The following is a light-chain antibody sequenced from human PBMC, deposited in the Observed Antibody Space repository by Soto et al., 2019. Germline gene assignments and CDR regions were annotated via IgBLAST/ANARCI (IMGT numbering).Light chain of an antibody. CDR1: QSVSSAY. CDR2: GAS. Sequence: DIVVTQSPGHKSLSPGERATLSCRASQSVSSAYLAWYQQKPGQAPRLLIHGASSRATGIPDRFSGSGSGTDFTLTISRLEPEDFAVYYCQQYGRSPWTFGQGSMVDVK. V-gene: IGKV3-20*01. J-gene: IGKJ1*01. CDR3: QQYGRSPWT.